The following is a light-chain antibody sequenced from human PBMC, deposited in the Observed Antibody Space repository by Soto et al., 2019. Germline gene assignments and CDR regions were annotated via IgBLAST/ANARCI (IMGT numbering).Light chain of an antibody. CDR1: SSDVGGYDF. V-gene: IGLV2-14*01. CDR2: EVS. J-gene: IGLJ1*01. Sequence: QSVLTQPASVSGSPGQSITISGTGTSSDVGGYDFVSWYQHHPGKAPKLMIYEVSTRPSGVSNRFSGSKSGNTASLTISVLQDEDEADYSCISYTSDRGVFGTGTKLTVL. CDR3: ISYTSDRGV.